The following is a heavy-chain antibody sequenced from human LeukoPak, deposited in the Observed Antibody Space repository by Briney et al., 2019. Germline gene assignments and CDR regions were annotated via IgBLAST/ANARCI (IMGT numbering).Heavy chain of an antibody. CDR1: GFTFSSYS. CDR2: ISSSSSTI. CDR3: ARGGGSVTRKDYYYGMDV. V-gene: IGHV3-48*01. J-gene: IGHJ6*02. Sequence: GGSLRLSCAASGFTFSSYSMNWVRQAPGKGLEWVSYISSSSSTIYYADSVKGRFTISRDNAKNSLYLQMNSLRAEDTAVYYCARGGGSVTRKDYYYGMDVWGQGTTVTVPS. D-gene: IGHD4-17*01.